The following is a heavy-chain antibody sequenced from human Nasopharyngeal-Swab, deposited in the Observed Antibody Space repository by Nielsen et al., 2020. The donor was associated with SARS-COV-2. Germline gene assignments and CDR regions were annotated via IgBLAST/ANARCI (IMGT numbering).Heavy chain of an antibody. CDR3: AKEREYYGSGSYCNWFDP. CDR1: GFTFSSYA. D-gene: IGHD3-10*01. CDR2: ISGSGGST. V-gene: IGHV3-23*01. Sequence: GSSLKISCAASGFTFSSYAMSWVRPAPGKGLEWVSAISGSGGSTYYADSVKGRFTISRDNSKTTLYLQMNSLRAEDTAVYYCAKEREYYGSGSYCNWFDPWGQGTLVTVSS. J-gene: IGHJ5*02.